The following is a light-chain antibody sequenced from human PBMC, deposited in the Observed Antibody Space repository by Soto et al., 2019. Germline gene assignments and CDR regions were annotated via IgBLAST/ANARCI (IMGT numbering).Light chain of an antibody. Sequence: QSALTQPASVPGSPGQSITISCTGTSSDVGGYNYVSWFQQYPGKAPKLMIYDVSTRPSGVSNRFSGSKSGNTASLTISGLQAEDEADYYCSSYTTTDTYVFGTGTKLTVL. CDR3: SSYTTTDTYV. CDR1: SSDVGGYNY. V-gene: IGLV2-14*01. J-gene: IGLJ1*01. CDR2: DVS.